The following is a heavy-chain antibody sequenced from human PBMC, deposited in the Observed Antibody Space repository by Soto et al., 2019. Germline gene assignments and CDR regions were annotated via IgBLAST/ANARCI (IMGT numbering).Heavy chain of an antibody. CDR1: GGSISSYY. Sequence: QVQLQESGPGLVKPSETLSLTCTVSGGSISSYYWSWIRQPPGKGLEWIGYIYYSGSTNYNPSLKSRVTISVDTSKTPFSLKLSSVTAADTAVYYCARVIPSAYGDYWYFDLWGRGTLVTVSS. J-gene: IGHJ2*01. V-gene: IGHV4-59*01. CDR2: IYYSGST. D-gene: IGHD4-17*01. CDR3: ARVIPSAYGDYWYFDL.